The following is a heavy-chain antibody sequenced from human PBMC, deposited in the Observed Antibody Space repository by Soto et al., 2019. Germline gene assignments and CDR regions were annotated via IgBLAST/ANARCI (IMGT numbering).Heavy chain of an antibody. CDR2: ISGSGGST. D-gene: IGHD6-6*01. J-gene: IGHJ4*02. CDR1: GFTFSSYA. Sequence: SLRLSCAASGFTFSSYAMSWVRQAPGKGLEWVSAISGSGGSTFYAASVKGRFTISRDNSKITFFLQLNSLRAEDTGLYYCAKYRSTSSGAEGFDFWGQGALVTVPS. CDR3: AKYRSTSSGAEGFDF. V-gene: IGHV3-23*01.